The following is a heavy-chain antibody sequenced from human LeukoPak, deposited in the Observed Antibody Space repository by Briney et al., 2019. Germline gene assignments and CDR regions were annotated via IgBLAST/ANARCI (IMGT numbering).Heavy chain of an antibody. J-gene: IGHJ4*02. V-gene: IGHV3-21*01. D-gene: IGHD3-9*01. CDR2: ISSSSSYI. CDR3: AREYPLGDILTGYHYSAFDY. CDR1: GFTFSSYS. Sequence: PGGSLRLSCAASGFTFSSYSMNWVRQAPGKGLEWVSSISSSSSYIYYADSVKGRFTISRDNAKNSLYLQMNSLRAEDTAVYYCAREYPLGDILTGYHYSAFDYWGQGTLVTVSS.